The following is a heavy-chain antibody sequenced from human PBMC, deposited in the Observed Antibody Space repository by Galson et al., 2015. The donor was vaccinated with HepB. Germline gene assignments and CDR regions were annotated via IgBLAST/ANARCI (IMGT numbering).Heavy chain of an antibody. Sequence: SLRLSCAASGFTFSSYSMNWVRQAPGKGLEWVSSISSSSSYIYYADSVKGRFTISRDNAKNSLYLQMNSLRAEDTAVYYCARATLHRFLEWPSYDYWGQGTLVTVSS. CDR2: ISSSSSYI. CDR3: ARATLHRFLEWPSYDY. D-gene: IGHD3-3*01. CDR1: GFTFSSYS. V-gene: IGHV3-21*01. J-gene: IGHJ4*02.